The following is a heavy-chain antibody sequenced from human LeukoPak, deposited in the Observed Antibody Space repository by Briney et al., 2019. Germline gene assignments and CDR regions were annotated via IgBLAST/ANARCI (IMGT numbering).Heavy chain of an antibody. J-gene: IGHJ3*02. CDR3: ARDVSHLGGRGDPFDI. V-gene: IGHV3-74*01. D-gene: IGHD3-16*01. Sequence: GGSLRLSCAASGFTFSSSWMHWVRQAPGKGLVWVSRINSDGSSTSYADSVKGRFTISRDNAKNTLYLQMNSLRAEDTAVYYCARDVSHLGGRGDPFDIWGQGTMVTVSS. CDR1: GFTFSSSW. CDR2: INSDGSST.